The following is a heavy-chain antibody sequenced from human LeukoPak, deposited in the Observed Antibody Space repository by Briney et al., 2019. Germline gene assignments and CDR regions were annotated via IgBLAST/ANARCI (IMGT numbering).Heavy chain of an antibody. Sequence: PGGSLRLSCAASGFTFSSFGMHWVRQAPGKGLVWVAVISTDGSNKYFANSVKGRFTITRDNSKNAVYLQMNSLRAEDTAVYYCAKLRSGGPAAGNHWGQGTLVTVSP. V-gene: IGHV3-30*18. CDR2: ISTDGSNK. D-gene: IGHD6-13*01. CDR1: GFTFSSFG. CDR3: AKLRSGGPAAGNH. J-gene: IGHJ5*02.